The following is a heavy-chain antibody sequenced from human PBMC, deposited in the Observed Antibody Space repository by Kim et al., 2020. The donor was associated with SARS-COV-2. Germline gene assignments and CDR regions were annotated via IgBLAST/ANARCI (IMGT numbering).Heavy chain of an antibody. J-gene: IGHJ4*02. CDR3: AREGSSWSTFDY. V-gene: IGHV4-59*01. Sequence: NYNPSLESRVTISVDTSKNQFSLKLSSVTAADTAVYYCAREGSSWSTFDYWGQVTLVTVSS. D-gene: IGHD6-13*01.